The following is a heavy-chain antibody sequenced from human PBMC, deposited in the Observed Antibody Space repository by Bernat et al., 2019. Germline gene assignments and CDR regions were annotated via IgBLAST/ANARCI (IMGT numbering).Heavy chain of an antibody. J-gene: IGHJ4*02. Sequence: EVQLLESGGGLVQPGGSLRLSCAASGFTFSSYAMSWVRQAPGKWLEWVSSISGSGGSTYYADSVKCRFTISRENSKNTLYLQMNSLRAEDTAVYYCAKDSTVVTTIKGYFDYWGQGNLVTVS. V-gene: IGHV3-23*01. CDR3: AKDSTVVTTIKGYFDY. CDR2: ISGSGGST. CDR1: GFTFSSYA. D-gene: IGHD4-23*01.